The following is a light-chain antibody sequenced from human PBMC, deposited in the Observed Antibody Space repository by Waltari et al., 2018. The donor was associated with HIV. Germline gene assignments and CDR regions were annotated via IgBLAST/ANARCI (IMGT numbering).Light chain of an antibody. V-gene: IGLV2-11*01. Sequence: QSALTQPRSVSGSPGQTVSMSCTGADFNLRGNTFVSWYQQHAGRAPSVVIFDVDKRPSDVSVRLSASKSGDTASLTISGLQPDDEAIYYCSAYLASSSWVFGGGT. J-gene: IGLJ3*02. CDR2: DVD. CDR1: DFNLRGNTF. CDR3: SAYLASSSWV.